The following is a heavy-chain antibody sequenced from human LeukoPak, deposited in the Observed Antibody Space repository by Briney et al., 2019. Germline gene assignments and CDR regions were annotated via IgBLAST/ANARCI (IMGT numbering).Heavy chain of an antibody. CDR2: ISAYNGDT. CDR1: GYTFSSYG. J-gene: IGHJ4*02. V-gene: IGHV1-18*01. CDR3: ARKNLEWLLFDY. D-gene: IGHD3-3*01. Sequence: ASVKVSCKASGYTFSSYGIIWVRQAPGQGLEWMGWISAYNGDTNYAQKLQGRVTMTTDTSTTTVYMELESLRSDDTAVYYCARKNLEWLLFDYWGQGTLVTVSS.